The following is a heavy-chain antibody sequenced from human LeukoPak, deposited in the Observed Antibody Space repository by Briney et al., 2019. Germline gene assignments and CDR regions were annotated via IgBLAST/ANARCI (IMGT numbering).Heavy chain of an antibody. V-gene: IGHV4-31*03. CDR3: ARIPWYQLLYVDYYYYGMDV. D-gene: IGHD2-2*02. Sequence: PSETLSLTCTVSGGSISSGVYYWSWIRQHPGKGLEWIGYIYYSGSTYYNPSLKSRVTISVDTSKNQFSLKLSSVTAADTAVYYCARIPWYQLLYVDYYYYGMDVWGQGTTVTVSS. J-gene: IGHJ6*02. CDR2: IYYSGST. CDR1: GGSISSGVYY.